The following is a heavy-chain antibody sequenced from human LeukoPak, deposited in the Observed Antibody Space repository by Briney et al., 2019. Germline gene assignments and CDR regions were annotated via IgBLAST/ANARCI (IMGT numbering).Heavy chain of an antibody. Sequence: SETLSLTCTVSGGSISSYYWSWIRQPAGKGLEWIGRIYTSGSTNYNPSLKSRVTMSVDTSKNQFSLKLSSVTAADTAVYYCATNHVNIAAAGLFDPWGQGTLVTVSS. V-gene: IGHV4-4*07. J-gene: IGHJ5*02. CDR3: ATNHVNIAAAGLFDP. CDR2: IYTSGST. D-gene: IGHD6-13*01. CDR1: GGSISSYY.